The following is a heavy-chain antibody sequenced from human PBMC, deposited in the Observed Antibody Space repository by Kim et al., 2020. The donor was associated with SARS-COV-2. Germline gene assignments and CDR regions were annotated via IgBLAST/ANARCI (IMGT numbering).Heavy chain of an antibody. V-gene: IGHV3-49*04. CDR3: TGAYFSSTSCYRPYY. CDR2: IRSKAYGGTT. J-gene: IGHJ6*01. CDR1: GFTFGDYA. D-gene: IGHD2-2*01. Sequence: GGSLRLSCTASGFTFGDYAMSWVRQAPGKGLEWVGFIRSKAYGGTTEYAASVKGRFTISRDDSKSIAYLQMNSLKTEDTAVYYCTGAYFSSTSCYRPYY.